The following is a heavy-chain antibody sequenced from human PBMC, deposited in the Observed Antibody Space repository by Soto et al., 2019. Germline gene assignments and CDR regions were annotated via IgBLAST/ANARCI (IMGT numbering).Heavy chain of an antibody. D-gene: IGHD4-17*01. CDR1: GYSFTSYW. CDR2: IYPGDSDT. Sequence: GESLKISSKGSGYSFTSYWIGWVRQMPGKGLEWMGIIYPGDSDTRYSPSFQGQVTISADKSISTAYLQWSSLKASDTAMYYCARHEPGYGDYDYYYGMDVWGQGTTVTVSS. CDR3: ARHEPGYGDYDYYYGMDV. J-gene: IGHJ6*02. V-gene: IGHV5-51*01.